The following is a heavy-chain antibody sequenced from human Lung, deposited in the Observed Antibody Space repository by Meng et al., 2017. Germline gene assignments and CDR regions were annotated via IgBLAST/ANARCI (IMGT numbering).Heavy chain of an antibody. V-gene: IGHV3-15*01. D-gene: IGHD6-25*01. Sequence: LLGCGGGLVKRGGSLRRSWVASGFSFTDAWMSWVRQAPGKGLEWVGRIKSNSDGGTTDYAAPVKGRFTISRDDSKNTLYLQMNSLITEDTAVYFCATGAAAADHWGQGTLVTVSS. CDR2: IKSNSDGGTT. CDR3: ATGAAAADH. J-gene: IGHJ4*02. CDR1: GFSFTDAW.